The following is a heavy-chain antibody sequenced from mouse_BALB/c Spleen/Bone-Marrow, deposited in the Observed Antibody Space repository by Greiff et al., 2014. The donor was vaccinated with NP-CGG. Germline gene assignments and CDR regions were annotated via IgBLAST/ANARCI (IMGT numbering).Heavy chain of an antibody. J-gene: IGHJ2*01. CDR1: GFTFSNYG. CDR3: ARRGTGTGSYYFDY. Sequence: VQLKESGGDLVKPGGSLKLSCAASGFTFSNYGMSWVRQTPDKRLEWVATISSVGSYTYYPDSVKGRFTISRDNAKNTLFLQMSSLKSEDTAMYYCARRGTGTGSYYFDYWGQGTTLTVPS. D-gene: IGHD4-1*01. V-gene: IGHV5-6*01. CDR2: ISSVGSYT.